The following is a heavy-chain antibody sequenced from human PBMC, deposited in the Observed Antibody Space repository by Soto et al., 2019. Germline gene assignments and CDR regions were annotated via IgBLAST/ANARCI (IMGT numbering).Heavy chain of an antibody. Sequence: SVKVSCKVSGYTLTELSMHLLRHAPVKGLEWVGCFDPEDGETIYAQKFQGRGTMTEDASTDTAYMELSRLRSEDTAVYYCACPKWNYGGGPFDYWGQGTLVTVSS. CDR2: FDPEDGET. CDR3: ACPKWNYGGGPFDY. D-gene: IGHD1-7*01. CDR1: GYTLTELS. J-gene: IGHJ4*02. V-gene: IGHV1-24*01.